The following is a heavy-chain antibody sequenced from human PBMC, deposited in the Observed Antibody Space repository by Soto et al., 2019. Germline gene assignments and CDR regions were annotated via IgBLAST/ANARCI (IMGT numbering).Heavy chain of an antibody. Sequence: QVQLVQSGAEVKKPGASVKVSCKASGYTFTSYLMHWVRQAPGQRLEWMGWINAGNGNTKYSQKFQGRVTITRDTSASTAYMELSSLRSDDTAVYYCTGLLYSSGWYVFEYWGQGTLVTVSS. J-gene: IGHJ4*02. CDR3: TGLLYSSGWYVFEY. V-gene: IGHV1-3*01. CDR1: GYTFTSYL. CDR2: INAGNGNT. D-gene: IGHD6-19*01.